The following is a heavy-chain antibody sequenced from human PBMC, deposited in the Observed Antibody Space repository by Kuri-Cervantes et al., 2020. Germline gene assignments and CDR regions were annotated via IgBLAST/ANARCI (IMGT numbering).Heavy chain of an antibody. V-gene: IGHV1-18*01. CDR3: ASVMEGCSSTSCYDAFDI. J-gene: IGHJ3*02. Sequence: ASVKVSCKASGYTFTSYGISWVRQAPGQGLEWMGWISAYNGDTNYAQKFQGRVTITTDESTSTAYMELSSLRSEDTAVYYCASVMEGCSSTSCYDAFDIWGQGTMVTVSS. CDR1: GYTFTSYG. CDR2: ISAYNGDT. D-gene: IGHD2-2*01.